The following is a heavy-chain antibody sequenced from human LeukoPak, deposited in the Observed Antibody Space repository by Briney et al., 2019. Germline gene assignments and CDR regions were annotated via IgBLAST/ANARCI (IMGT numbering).Heavy chain of an antibody. CDR3: ARAYGTTVAYYFDY. CDR2: IYYSGST. CDR1: GGSISSYY. J-gene: IGHJ4*02. V-gene: IGHV4-59*08. D-gene: IGHD4-23*01. Sequence: PSETLSLTCTVSGGSISSYYWSWIRQPPGKGLEWIGYIYYSGSTNYNPSPKSRVTISVDTSKNQFSLKLSSVTAADTAVYYCARAYGTTVAYYFDYWGQGTLVTVSS.